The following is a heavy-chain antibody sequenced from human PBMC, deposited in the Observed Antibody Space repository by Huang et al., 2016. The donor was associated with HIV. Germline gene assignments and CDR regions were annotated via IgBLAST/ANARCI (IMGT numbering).Heavy chain of an antibody. CDR3: AKPSGDYEFFDF. J-gene: IGHJ4*02. V-gene: IGHV3-30*18. Sequence: QVHLEESGGGVVQPGRPLRLSCTASGFMFSTFGIDWVRQAPGKGLGWVAGISNDGSRKYYVDAVKGRCTISRDNSKNIVYLQMNSLRPEDTAVYYCAKPSGDYEFFDFWGQGTVVTVSS. D-gene: IGHD4-17*01. CDR2: ISNDGSRK. CDR1: GFMFSTFG.